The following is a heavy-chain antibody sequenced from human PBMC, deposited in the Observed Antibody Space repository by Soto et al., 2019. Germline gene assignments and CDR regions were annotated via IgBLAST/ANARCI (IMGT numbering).Heavy chain of an antibody. V-gene: IGHV4-30-2*01. CDR2: IYQSGVT. CDR3: AGMPYTSGLRFDP. D-gene: IGHD6-19*01. J-gene: IGHJ5*02. CDR1: GDSYSISTYS. Sequence: SETLSLTCNMSGDSYSISTYSWIWIRHPPGKALQWIGFIYQSGVTSYNPSLASRVSISLDRSNNQCSLKLKSVTAADTAVYFCAGMPYTSGLRFDPWGPGTLVTVSS.